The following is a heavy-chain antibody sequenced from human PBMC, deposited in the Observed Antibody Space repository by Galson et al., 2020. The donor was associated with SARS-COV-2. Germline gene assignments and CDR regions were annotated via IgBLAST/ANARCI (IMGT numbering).Heavy chain of an antibody. CDR1: GYMFSSFA. D-gene: IGHD3-22*01. J-gene: IGHJ4*02. CDR3: ARGGGYFYDSSEGGIFDY. CDR2: ISTYSGKS. Sequence: ASVTVSCKGSGYMFSSFAITWVRQAPGQGLEWMGWISTYSGKSDSAQKLQGRVTMTTDPSTTTAYMELRSPRSDDTAVYYCARGGGYFYDSSEGGIFDYWGQGTLVTVSS. V-gene: IGHV1-18*01.